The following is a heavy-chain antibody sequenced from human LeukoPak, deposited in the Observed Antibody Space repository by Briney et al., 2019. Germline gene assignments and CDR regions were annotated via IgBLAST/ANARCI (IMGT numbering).Heavy chain of an antibody. Sequence: SETLSLTCTVSGGSISSYYWSWIRQPPGEGLEWIGYIYYSGSTNYNPSLKSRVTISVDTSKNQFSLKLSSVTAADTAVYYCARGICSSTSCYYYYYMDVWGKGTTVTISS. CDR2: IYYSGST. D-gene: IGHD2-2*01. CDR1: GGSISSYY. J-gene: IGHJ6*03. CDR3: ARGICSSTSCYYYYYMDV. V-gene: IGHV4-59*01.